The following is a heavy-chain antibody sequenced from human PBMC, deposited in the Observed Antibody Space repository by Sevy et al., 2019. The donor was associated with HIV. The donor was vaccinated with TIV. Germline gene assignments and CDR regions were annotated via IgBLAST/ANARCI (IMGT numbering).Heavy chain of an antibody. CDR1: GFTFSSYA. D-gene: IGHD3-22*01. CDR2: ISGSGGST. J-gene: IGHJ4*02. Sequence: GGSLRLSCAASGFTFSSYAMSWVRQAPGKGLEWVSAISGSGGSTYYADSVKGRFTISRDNSKNTLYLQMNSLRAEDTAIYYCAKDSQGYYYDSSGYYYEYYFDYWGQGTLVTVSS. CDR3: AKDSQGYYYDSSGYYYEYYFDY. V-gene: IGHV3-23*01.